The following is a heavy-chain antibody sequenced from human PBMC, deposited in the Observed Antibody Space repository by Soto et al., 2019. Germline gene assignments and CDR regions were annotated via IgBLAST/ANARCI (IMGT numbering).Heavy chain of an antibody. Sequence: PPETLSLTCAVFRASINNSNRWSWVRQSQGKGLEWIGEIYYSGSTNYNPSLKSRVSKSADKSKNHISLKLSFVTVADTAVYYCACSGAVGGPVTLRGGDWFDPWGQGTQVTVSS. V-gene: IGHV4-4*03. CDR1: RASINNSNR. D-gene: IGHD2-2*01. CDR3: ACSGAVGGPVTLRGGDWFDP. J-gene: IGHJ5*02. CDR2: IYYSGST.